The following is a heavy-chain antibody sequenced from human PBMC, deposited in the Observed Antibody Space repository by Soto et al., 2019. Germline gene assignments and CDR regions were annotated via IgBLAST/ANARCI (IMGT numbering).Heavy chain of an antibody. CDR1: GFTFSTYW. J-gene: IGHJ6*02. CDR2: INGDGSST. V-gene: IGHV3-74*01. Sequence: EVQLVESGGGLVQPGGSLRLSCAASGFTFSTYWMHWVRQAPGKGLVWVSRINGDGSSTSYADSVKGRFTISRDNAKNTLYLQMTSLRAEDTAVYYCARGYCSGGSCSPGGMDVWGQGTTVTVSS. D-gene: IGHD2-15*01. CDR3: ARGYCSGGSCSPGGMDV.